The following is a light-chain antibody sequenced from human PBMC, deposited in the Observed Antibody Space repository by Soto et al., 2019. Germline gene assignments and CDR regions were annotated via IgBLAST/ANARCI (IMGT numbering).Light chain of an antibody. CDR1: SNDIGGYNY. CDR2: EVT. J-gene: IGLJ2*01. Sequence: QSALTQPASVSGSSGQSITISCSGTSNDIGGYNYVSWYQHHPGKAPKLMIFEVTNRPSGVSNRFSGSKSGNTASLTISGLQTEDEADYYCSSYTSSTTVVFGGRTKLTVL. V-gene: IGLV2-14*01. CDR3: SSYTSSTTVV.